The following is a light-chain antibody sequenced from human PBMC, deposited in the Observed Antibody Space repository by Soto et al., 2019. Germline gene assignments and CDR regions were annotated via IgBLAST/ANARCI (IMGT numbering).Light chain of an antibody. CDR3: VQAYNFPRT. J-gene: IGKJ1*01. CDR1: QAINNR. Sequence: DIQLTQSPSSVSASVGDTVTITCRSSQAINNRLAWLQQQAGRAPKLLISFASTLVSGVPPRYTGSGSRTDFTLTINSLQPEDFATYYCVQAYNFPRTFGQGTRVDVK. V-gene: IGKV1-12*01. CDR2: FAS.